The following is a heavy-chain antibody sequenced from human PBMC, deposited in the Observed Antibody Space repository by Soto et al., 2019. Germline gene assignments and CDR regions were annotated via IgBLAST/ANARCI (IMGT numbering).Heavy chain of an antibody. D-gene: IGHD3-22*01. CDR1: GGSISSSSYY. CDR2: IYYSGST. J-gene: IGHJ4*02. Sequence: SETLSLTCTVSGGSISSSSYYWGWIRQRPGKGLGWIGSIYYSGSTYYNPSLKSRVTISVDRSKNQFSLKLSSVTAADTAVYYCARGGVDYYDSSGYYFSPYYFDYWGQGTLVTVS. V-gene: IGHV4-39*07. CDR3: ARGGVDYYDSSGYYFSPYYFDY.